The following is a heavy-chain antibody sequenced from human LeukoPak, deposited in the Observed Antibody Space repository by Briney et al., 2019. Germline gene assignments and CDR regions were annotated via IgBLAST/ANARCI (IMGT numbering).Heavy chain of an antibody. V-gene: IGHV1-24*01. J-gene: IGHJ4*02. CDR3: ATGRQYYDILTGYYKRAQLNY. D-gene: IGHD3-9*01. CDR1: GYTLTELS. Sequence: ASVKVSCKASGYTLTELSMHWVRQAPGKGLEWMGGFDPEDGETIYAQKFQGRVTMTEDTSTDTAYMELSSLRSEDTAVYYCATGRQYYDILTGYYKRAQLNYWGQGTLVTVSS. CDR2: FDPEDGET.